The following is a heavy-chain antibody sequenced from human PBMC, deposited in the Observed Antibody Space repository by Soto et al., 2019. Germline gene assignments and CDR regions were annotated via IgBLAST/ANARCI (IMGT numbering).Heavy chain of an antibody. CDR1: DFIFSTYD. CDR3: ARGYLYDI. D-gene: IGHD3-22*01. Sequence: GGSLRLSCEASDFIFSTYDMSWVRRAPGEGLEWISFISSGGSPIYYADSVRGRFTISRDDAKRSLFLQMNSLRAEDTATYYCARGYLYDIWGQGSLVTVSS. CDR2: ISSGGSPI. J-gene: IGHJ4*01. V-gene: IGHV3-48*03.